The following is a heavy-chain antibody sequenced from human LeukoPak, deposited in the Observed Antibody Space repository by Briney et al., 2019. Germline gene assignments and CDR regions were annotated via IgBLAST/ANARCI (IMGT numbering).Heavy chain of an antibody. CDR3: ARGGYDFWSGYYSHQNWFDP. Sequence: ASVKVSCKASGYTFTSYGISWVRQAPGQGLEWMGWISAYNGNTNYAQKLQGRVTMTTDTSTSTAYMELRSLRSDDTAVYYCARGGYDFWSGYYSHQNWFDPWGQGTLVTVSS. CDR1: GYTFTSYG. D-gene: IGHD3-3*01. J-gene: IGHJ5*02. V-gene: IGHV1-18*01. CDR2: ISAYNGNT.